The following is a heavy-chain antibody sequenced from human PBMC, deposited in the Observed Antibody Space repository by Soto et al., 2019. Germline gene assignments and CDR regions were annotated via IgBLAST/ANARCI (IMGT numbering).Heavy chain of an antibody. D-gene: IGHD6-6*01. J-gene: IGHJ3*02. CDR2: ISGSGGST. CDR1: GVTFSRYA. CDR3: ENGVEYSRSCLYEWAQAI. V-gene: IGHV3-23*01. Sequence: RGSLLLSYSSSGVTFSRYAMSGVRQSPVKGLEWVSAISGSGGSTYYADSVKGRFTISRDNSKNTLYLQMNSLRAEDTAVYYWENGVEYSRSCLYEWAQAIWG.